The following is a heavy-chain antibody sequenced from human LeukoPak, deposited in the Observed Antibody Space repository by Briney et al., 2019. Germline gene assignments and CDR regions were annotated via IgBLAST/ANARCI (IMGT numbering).Heavy chain of an antibody. CDR2: ISYDGSTK. V-gene: IGHV3-30*04. Sequence: GGSLRLASAASGFTFSSSAMQWVRQAPDKGLEWVAVISYDGSTKYSADSVGGRFTISRDNSKNTLYLQMNSLRPEDTAVYFCARGFTREERWGQGTLVTVSS. CDR3: ARGFTREER. CDR1: GFTFSSSA. D-gene: IGHD5-24*01. J-gene: IGHJ4*02.